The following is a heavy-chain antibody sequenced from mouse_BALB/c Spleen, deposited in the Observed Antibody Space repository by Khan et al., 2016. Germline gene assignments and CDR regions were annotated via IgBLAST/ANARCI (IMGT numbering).Heavy chain of an antibody. CDR1: GFDFSRYW. CDR3: ASTFCYFDV. V-gene: IGHV4-1*02. J-gene: IGHJ1*01. CDR2: IKPDSSTI. Sequence: EVKLLESGGGLVQPGGSLKISCAASGFDFSRYWMGWVRQAPGKGLEWIGEIKPDSSTIKYTPSLKDKFIISRDNAQNTLDLKMSKVRAEEAALYYCASTFCYFDVWGAGTTVTVSS.